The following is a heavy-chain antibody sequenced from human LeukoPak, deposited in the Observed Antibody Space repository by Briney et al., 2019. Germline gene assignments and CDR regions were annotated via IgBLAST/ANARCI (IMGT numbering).Heavy chain of an antibody. CDR1: GGTFSSYT. CDR2: VIPILGIA. V-gene: IGHV1-69*04. J-gene: IGHJ4*02. CDR3: ARDQWELGY. D-gene: IGHD1-26*01. Sequence: ASVKVSCQASGGTFSSYTISWVGPAPGQGREWMGRVIPILGIANYTQKFQGRVTITAHKSTSTAYMELSSLRSEDTAVYYCARDQWELGYWGQGTLVTVSS.